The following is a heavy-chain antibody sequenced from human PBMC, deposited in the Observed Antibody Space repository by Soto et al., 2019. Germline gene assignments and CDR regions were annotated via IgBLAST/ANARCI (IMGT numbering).Heavy chain of an antibody. CDR2: IYYSGST. CDR3: ARVVPAPYNWFDP. V-gene: IGHV4-59*01. D-gene: IGHD2-2*01. Sequence: QVQLQESGPGLVKPSETLSLTCTVSGGSISSYYWNWIRQPPGKGLEWIGYIYYSGSTNYNPSLKSRVTISVDTSKNHFSLKLSSVTAADTAVYYCARVVPAPYNWFDPWGQGTLVTVSS. CDR1: GGSISSYY. J-gene: IGHJ5*02.